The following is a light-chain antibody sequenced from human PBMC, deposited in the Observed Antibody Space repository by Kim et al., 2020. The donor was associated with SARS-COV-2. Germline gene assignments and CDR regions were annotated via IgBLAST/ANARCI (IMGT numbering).Light chain of an antibody. V-gene: IGKV1-12*01. CDR1: QDIHTW. Sequence: ASVGDRVTITCRASQDIHTWLAWYQQKPGKAPKLLIYGASSLQTGVPLRFSGSGSGTDFTLKISSLQPEDFATYYCQQSYGTALTFGGGTKVDIK. CDR2: GAS. CDR3: QQSYGTALT. J-gene: IGKJ4*01.